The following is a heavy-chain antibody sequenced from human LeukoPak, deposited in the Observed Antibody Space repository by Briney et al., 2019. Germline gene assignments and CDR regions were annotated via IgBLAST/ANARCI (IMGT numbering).Heavy chain of an antibody. V-gene: IGHV4-34*01. CDR3: ARVVPWRYCSSTSCYLYAAFDI. CDR2: INYSGST. CDR1: GGSFSGYY. D-gene: IGHD2-2*01. J-gene: IGHJ3*02. Sequence: SETLSLTCAVYGGSFSGYYWSWIRQPPGKGLEWIGEINYSGSTNYNPSLKSRVTISVDTSKNQFSLKLSSVTAADTAVYYCARVVPWRYCSSTSCYLYAAFDIWGQGTMVTVSP.